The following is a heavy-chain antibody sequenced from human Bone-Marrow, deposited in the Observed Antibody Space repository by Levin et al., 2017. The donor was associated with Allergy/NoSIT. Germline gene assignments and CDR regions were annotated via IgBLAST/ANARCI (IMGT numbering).Heavy chain of an antibody. Sequence: GGSLRLSCAASGFTFSAYWMSWVRQAPGTGLEGVASIRQGGTDKYYVDSVTGRFIISRDDAKDSLYLQLNSLRVDDTGAYYCVRAAPRNCASSSCSLFDSWGQGTQVTVSS. CDR3: VRAAPRNCASSSCSLFDS. CDR2: IRQGGTDK. D-gene: IGHD2-21*01. CDR1: GFTFSAYW. J-gene: IGHJ4*02. V-gene: IGHV3-7*01.